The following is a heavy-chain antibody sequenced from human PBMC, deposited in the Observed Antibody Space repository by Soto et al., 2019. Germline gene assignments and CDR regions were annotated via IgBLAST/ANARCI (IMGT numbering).Heavy chain of an antibody. CDR1: GGSFSGYY. Sequence: QVQLQQWGAGLLKPSETLSLTCAVYGGSFSGYYWSWIRQPPGKGLEWIGEINHSGSTNYNPSLKSRLSISVDTSKNQFSLKLSSVTAADTAVYYCARGYCSGGSCYTFDYWCQGTLVTVSS. J-gene: IGHJ4*02. D-gene: IGHD2-15*01. CDR2: INHSGST. V-gene: IGHV4-34*01. CDR3: ARGYCSGGSCYTFDY.